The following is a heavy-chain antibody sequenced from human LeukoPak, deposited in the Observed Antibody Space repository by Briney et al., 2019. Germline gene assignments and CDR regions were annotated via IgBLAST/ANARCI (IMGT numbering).Heavy chain of an antibody. V-gene: IGHV4-34*01. CDR3: ARGWTDGMDV. CDR1: GGSFSGYY. D-gene: IGHD3/OR15-3a*01. J-gene: IGHJ6*02. CDR2: INHSGST. Sequence: SETLSLTCAVYGGSFSGYYWSWIRQPPGKGLEWIGEINHSGSTNYNPSLKSRVTISVDTSMNQFSLKLSSVTAADTAVYYCARGWTDGMDVWGQGTTVTVSS.